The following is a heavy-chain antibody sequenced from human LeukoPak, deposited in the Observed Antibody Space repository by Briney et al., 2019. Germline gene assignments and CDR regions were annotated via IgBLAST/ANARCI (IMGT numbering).Heavy chain of an antibody. CDR1: GGSISSYY. CDR2: IYYSGST. V-gene: IGHV4-59*08. D-gene: IGHD4-17*01. Sequence: SETLSLTCTVSGGSISSYYWSWIRQPPGKGLGWIGYIYYSGSTNYNPSLKSRVTISVDTSKNQFSLNLISVTAADTAVYYCATAGDSSPYYFDYWGQATLVTVSS. J-gene: IGHJ4*02. CDR3: ATAGDSSPYYFDY.